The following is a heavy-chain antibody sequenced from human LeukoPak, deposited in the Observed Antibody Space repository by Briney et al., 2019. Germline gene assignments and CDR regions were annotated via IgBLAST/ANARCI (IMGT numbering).Heavy chain of an antibody. CDR3: ARSMDPRYYYDSSGSRRGVYYFDY. CDR1: GVSISSGGYY. CDR2: IYYSGST. J-gene: IGHJ4*02. V-gene: IGHV4-31*03. Sequence: SQTLSLTCTLSGVSISSGGYYSSWIRQHPGKGLEWSGYIYYSGSTYYNPSLKSRVTISVDTSKNQFSLKLSSVTAADTAVYYCARSMDPRYYYDSSGSRRGVYYFDYWGQGTLVTVSS. D-gene: IGHD3-22*01.